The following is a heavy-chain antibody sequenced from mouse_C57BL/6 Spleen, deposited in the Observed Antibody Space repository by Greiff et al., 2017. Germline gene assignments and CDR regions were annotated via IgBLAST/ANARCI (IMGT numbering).Heavy chain of an antibody. J-gene: IGHJ3*01. Sequence: QVQLQQPGAELVMPGASVKLSCKASGYTFTSYWMHWVKQRPGQGLEWIGEIDPSDSYTNYNQKFKGKSTLTVDKSSSTAYMQLSSLTSEDSAVYYCARLYGNYVCWFAYWGQGTLVTVSA. CDR2: IDPSDSYT. D-gene: IGHD2-10*02. CDR1: GYTFTSYW. CDR3: ARLYGNYVCWFAY. V-gene: IGHV1-69*01.